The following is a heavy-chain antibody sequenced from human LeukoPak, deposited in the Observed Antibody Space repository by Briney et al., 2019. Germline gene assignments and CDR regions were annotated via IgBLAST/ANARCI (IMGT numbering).Heavy chain of an antibody. Sequence: SETLSLTCTVSGGSISSSSYYWGWIRQPPGKGLEWIGSIYYSGSTYYNESLGSRVTISIDTSKNQFPLKLNSVTAADTAMYYCAKSGGYGLIDYWGQGTLVTVSS. J-gene: IGHJ4*02. CDR3: AKSGGYGLIDY. CDR2: IYYSGST. V-gene: IGHV4-39*01. CDR1: GGSISSSSYY. D-gene: IGHD1-26*01.